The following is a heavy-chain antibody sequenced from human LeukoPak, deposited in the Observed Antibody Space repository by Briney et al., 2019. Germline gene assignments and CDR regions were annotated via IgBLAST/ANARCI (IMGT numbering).Heavy chain of an antibody. J-gene: IGHJ3*02. CDR2: IYYTGAT. CDR3: SRDATYFYDRSGYYYPYDAFDI. V-gene: IGHV4-31*03. D-gene: IGHD3-22*01. CDR1: GGSITSDSYY. Sequence: PSGTLSLTCTVSGGSITSDSYYWSWIRQHPGKGLEWIGYIYYTGATDYSPSLKSRVIISLDTSKNQFSLNLSSVTAADTAVYYCSRDATYFYDRSGYYYPYDAFDIWGQGTMVTVSS.